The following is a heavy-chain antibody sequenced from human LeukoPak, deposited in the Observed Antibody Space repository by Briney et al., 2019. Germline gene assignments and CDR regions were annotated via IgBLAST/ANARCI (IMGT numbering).Heavy chain of an antibody. Sequence: GASVKVSCKASGYTFTGYYMHWVRQAPGQGLEWMGWISAYNGNTNYAQKLQGRVTMTTDASTSTAYMELRSLRSDDTAVYYCARARIAAAGTASGYWGQGTLVTVSS. CDR1: GYTFTGYY. CDR2: ISAYNGNT. J-gene: IGHJ4*02. D-gene: IGHD6-13*01. V-gene: IGHV1-18*04. CDR3: ARARIAAAGTASGY.